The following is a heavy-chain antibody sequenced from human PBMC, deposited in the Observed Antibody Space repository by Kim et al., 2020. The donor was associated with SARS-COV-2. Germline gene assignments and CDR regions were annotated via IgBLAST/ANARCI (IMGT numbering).Heavy chain of an antibody. CDR1: GGSISSSSYY. V-gene: IGHV4-39*01. D-gene: IGHD3-10*01. J-gene: IGHJ5*02. CDR3: ARLYISWFGELLVRFDP. Sequence: SETLSLTCTVSGGSISSSSYYWGWIRQPPGKGLEWIGSIYYSGSTYYNPSLKSRVTISVDTSKNQFSLKLSSVTAADTAVYYCARLYISWFGELLVRFDPWGQGTLVTVSS. CDR2: IYYSGST.